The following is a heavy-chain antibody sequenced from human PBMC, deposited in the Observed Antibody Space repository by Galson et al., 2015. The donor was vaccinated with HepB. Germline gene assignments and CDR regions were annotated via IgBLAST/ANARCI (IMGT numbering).Heavy chain of an antibody. V-gene: IGHV4-59*01. D-gene: IGHD3-10*01. Sequence: QVQLQESGPGLVKPSETLSLTCIVSGGSIRSYYWSWIRQPPGKGLEWIAYISYSGRTSYNPSLKSRVTISVDTSKNQFSLKLSSVTAADTAVYYCAKDMDGSGSEVAFDIWGQGIMVTVSS. CDR1: GGSIRSYY. CDR2: ISYSGRT. CDR3: AKDMDGSGSEVAFDI. J-gene: IGHJ3*02.